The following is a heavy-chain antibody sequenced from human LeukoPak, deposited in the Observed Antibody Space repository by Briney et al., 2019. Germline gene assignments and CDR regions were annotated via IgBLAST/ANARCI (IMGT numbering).Heavy chain of an antibody. Sequence: GGSLRLSCAASGFTFSSYGMHWVRQAPGKGLEWVAFIRYDGSNKYYADSVKGRFTISRDNSKNTLYLQMNSLRAEDTAVYYCAKGAIMVRGVIITDEFDYRGQGTLVTVSS. D-gene: IGHD3-10*01. CDR3: AKGAIMVRGVIITDEFDY. CDR1: GFTFSSYG. V-gene: IGHV3-30*02. CDR2: IRYDGSNK. J-gene: IGHJ4*02.